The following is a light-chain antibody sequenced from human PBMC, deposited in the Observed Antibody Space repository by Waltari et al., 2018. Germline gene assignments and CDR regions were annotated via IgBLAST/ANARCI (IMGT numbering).Light chain of an antibody. CDR3: QQYHSWPT. J-gene: IGKJ4*01. CDR2: GAS. Sequence: VMTQSPATLSVSPGEGATLSCMASQSVRTNLAWYQQTPGQPPRRLIYGASRRATGIPARFSGRGSGTEFTLIISSLLSEDFAVYYCQQYHSWPTFGGGTKVEI. V-gene: IGKV3-15*01. CDR1: QSVRTN.